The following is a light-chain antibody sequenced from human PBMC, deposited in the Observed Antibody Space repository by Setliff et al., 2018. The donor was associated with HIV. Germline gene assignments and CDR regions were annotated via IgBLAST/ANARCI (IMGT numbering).Light chain of an antibody. CDR1: SSDIGDYES. V-gene: IGLV2-23*02. J-gene: IGLJ2*01. Sequence: QSVLAQPASVSGSPGQSITISCTGSSSDIGDYESVSWYQQHPDEVPKLMIYDVTKRPSGVSNRFSASKSGNTASLTISGLKAEDEAHYYCSSYAGSDTWIFGGGTK. CDR2: DVT. CDR3: SSYAGSDTWI.